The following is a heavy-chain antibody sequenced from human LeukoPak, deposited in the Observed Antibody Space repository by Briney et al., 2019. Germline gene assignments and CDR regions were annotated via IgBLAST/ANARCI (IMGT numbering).Heavy chain of an antibody. CDR1: GGSISSSSYY. V-gene: IGHV4-39*01. CDR3: ARHSHWFDP. J-gene: IGHJ5*02. CDR2: IYYSGST. Sequence: SETLSLTCTVSGGSISSSSYYWGWIRQPPGKGLEWIESIYYSGSTYYNPSLKSRVTISVDTSKNQFSLKLCSVPAAYTAVYYCARHSHWFDPWGQGTLVTVSS.